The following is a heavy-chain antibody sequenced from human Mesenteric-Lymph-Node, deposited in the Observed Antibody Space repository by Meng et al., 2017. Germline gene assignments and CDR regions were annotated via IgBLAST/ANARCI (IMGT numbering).Heavy chain of an antibody. D-gene: IGHD4-17*01. CDR1: GYTFTSYA. V-gene: IGHV1-69*05. CDR3: ARDLSTVTTGRSYYYYGMDV. Sequence: SVKVSCKASGYTFTSYAISWVRQAPGQGLEWMGGIIPIFGTANYAQKFQGRVTITTDESTSTAYMELSSLRSEDTAVYYCARDLSTVTTGRSYYYYGMDVWGQGTTVTVSS. J-gene: IGHJ6*02. CDR2: IIPIFGTA.